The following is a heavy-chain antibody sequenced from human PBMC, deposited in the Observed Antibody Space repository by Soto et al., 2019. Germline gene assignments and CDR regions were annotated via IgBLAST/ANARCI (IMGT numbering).Heavy chain of an antibody. CDR2: IYYSGST. J-gene: IGHJ3*02. D-gene: IGHD3-10*01. Sequence: SGTLSLTCTVSGGSISSYYWSWIRQPPGKGLEWIGYIYYSGSTNYNPSLKSRVTISVDTSKNQFSLKLSSVTAADTAGYYCARVWGGAFDIWGQGTMVTVTS. CDR1: GGSISSYY. V-gene: IGHV4-59*01. CDR3: ARVWGGAFDI.